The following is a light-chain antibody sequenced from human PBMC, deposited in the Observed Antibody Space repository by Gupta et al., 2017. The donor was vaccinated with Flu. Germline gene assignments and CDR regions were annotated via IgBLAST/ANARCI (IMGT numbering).Light chain of an antibody. Sequence: QSVLTQPPSASGTPGPRVTISCSGGSSNIGSHVVDWYQQVPGTAPRLLIYTNTQRPSGVPDRFSGSKSGTSASLAISGLQSEDEADYFCAACDDSLNDLLFGGGTKLTVL. CDR2: TNT. CDR3: AACDDSLNDLL. J-gene: IGLJ2*01. CDR1: SSNIGSHV. V-gene: IGLV1-44*01.